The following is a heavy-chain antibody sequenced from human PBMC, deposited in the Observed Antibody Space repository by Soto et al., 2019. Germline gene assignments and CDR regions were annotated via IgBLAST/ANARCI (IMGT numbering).Heavy chain of an antibody. Sequence: SETLSLTCTVSGGSISSYYWSWIRQPPGKGLEWIGYIYYSGSTNYNPSLKSRVTISVDTSKNQFSLKLSSVTAADTAVYYCARVTSRAAGRYYFDYWGQGTLVTVSS. CDR2: IYYSGST. V-gene: IGHV4-59*01. CDR1: GGSISSYY. J-gene: IGHJ4*02. CDR3: ARVTSRAAGRYYFDY. D-gene: IGHD6-13*01.